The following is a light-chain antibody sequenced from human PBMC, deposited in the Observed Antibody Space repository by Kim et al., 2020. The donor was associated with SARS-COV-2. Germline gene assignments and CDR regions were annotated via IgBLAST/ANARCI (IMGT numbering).Light chain of an antibody. V-gene: IGKV3-11*01. J-gene: IGKJ4*01. CDR3: QQRSNWPLT. CDR2: DAS. Sequence: SLSPGESATLSCRASQRVSSYLAWYQQKPGQAPRLLNYDASNRATGFPARFSGSGSGTDFTLTISSLEPEDFAVYYCQQRSNWPLTFGGGTKVEI. CDR1: QRVSSY.